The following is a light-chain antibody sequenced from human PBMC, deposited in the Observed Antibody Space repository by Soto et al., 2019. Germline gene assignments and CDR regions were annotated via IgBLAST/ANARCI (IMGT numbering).Light chain of an antibody. CDR2: AAS. CDR1: QTVYSN. Sequence: EVVMTQSPVTLSVSPGETATLSCRASQTVYSNLAWDQQKPGQAPRLLIHAASTMAYGVPARFSGSGSGPECTLTISSLQSEDFSVYYCHQDSNWPPITFGPVTRLDIK. CDR3: HQDSNWPPIT. V-gene: IGKV3-15*01. J-gene: IGKJ5*01.